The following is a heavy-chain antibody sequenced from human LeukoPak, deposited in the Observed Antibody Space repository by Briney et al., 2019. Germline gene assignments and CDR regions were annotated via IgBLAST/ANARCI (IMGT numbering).Heavy chain of an antibody. CDR2: INSDGSNT. Sequence: PGGSLRLSCAASGFTFSTYWMHWARQDPGKGLVWVARINSDGSNTIYADSVKGRFTISRDNTKNTLYLQMNSLRAEDTAVYYCAKEGSTSCYKACYYGMDVWGQGTTVTVSS. CDR3: AKEGSTSCYKACYYGMDV. V-gene: IGHV3-74*01. J-gene: IGHJ6*02. D-gene: IGHD2-2*02. CDR1: GFTFSTYW.